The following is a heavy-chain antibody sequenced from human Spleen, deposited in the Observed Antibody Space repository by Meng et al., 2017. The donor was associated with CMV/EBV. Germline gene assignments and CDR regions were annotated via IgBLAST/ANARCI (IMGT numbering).Heavy chain of an antibody. J-gene: IGHJ4*02. CDR2: IRYDGSNK. CDR1: GFTFSSYG. D-gene: IGHD1-26*01. Sequence: GESLKISCAASGFTFSSYGMHWVRQAPGKGLEWVAFIRYDGSNKYYADSVKGRFTISRDNSKNTLYLQMNSLRAEDTAVYYCVKGLVGATREFVWGQGTLVTVSS. CDR3: VKGLVGATREFV. V-gene: IGHV3-30*02.